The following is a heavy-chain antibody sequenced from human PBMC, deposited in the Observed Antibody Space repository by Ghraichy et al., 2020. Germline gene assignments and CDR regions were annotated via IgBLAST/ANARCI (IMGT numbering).Heavy chain of an antibody. CDR3: AKHRWGSSGYDAFDI. Sequence: GGSLRLSCAASGFTFSSYAMSWVRQAPGKRLEWVSAISGGGGTTNYADSVKGRLTISRDNSKNTLFLHMNSLRAEDTAVYYCAKHRWGSSGYDAFDIWGQGTVVTVSS. CDR2: ISGGGGTT. D-gene: IGHD6-19*01. J-gene: IGHJ3*02. V-gene: IGHV3-23*01. CDR1: GFTFSSYA.